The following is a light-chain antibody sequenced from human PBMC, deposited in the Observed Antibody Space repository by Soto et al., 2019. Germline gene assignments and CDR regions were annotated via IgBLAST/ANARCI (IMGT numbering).Light chain of an antibody. CDR1: QRISTF. J-gene: IGKJ4*01. CDR2: SAS. Sequence: DIQMTQSPSSLSAFVGDSVTITCHASQRISTFLNWYHQKPGKAPKLLVYSASYLQSGVPSNFSGSGSGTDFSLSIVTLQTADFGTYFCQQSYRLPLTFGRGTNVEI. V-gene: IGKV1-39*01. CDR3: QQSYRLPLT.